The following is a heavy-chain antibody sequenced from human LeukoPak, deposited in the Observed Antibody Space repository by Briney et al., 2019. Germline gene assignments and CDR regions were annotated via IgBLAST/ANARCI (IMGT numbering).Heavy chain of an antibody. CDR2: ISRRGDTI. Sequence: PGGSLRLSCAASGFTFSSHWMSWVRQAPGKGLEWVSYISRRGDTIYYADSVKGRFTISRDNGENLMYMQMNSLRAEDTATYYCARSGYDEVFDYWGQGILVTVSS. J-gene: IGHJ4*02. CDR3: ARSGYDEVFDY. CDR1: GFTFSSHW. D-gene: IGHD5-12*01. V-gene: IGHV3-48*03.